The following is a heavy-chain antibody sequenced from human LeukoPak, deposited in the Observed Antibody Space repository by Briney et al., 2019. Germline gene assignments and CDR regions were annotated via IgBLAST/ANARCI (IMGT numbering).Heavy chain of an antibody. D-gene: IGHD4-11*01. CDR2: VNPSGGNT. CDR3: ARELTTITDNWFDP. V-gene: IGHV1-46*03. CDR1: GYTFTSYY. Sequence: GASVKVSCKASGYTFTSYYMHWVRQAPGQGLGWMGLVNPSGGNTIYAQNFQGRVTMTRDTSTTTVYMELTSLRSEDTAVYYCARELTTITDNWFDPWGQGTLVTVSS. J-gene: IGHJ5*02.